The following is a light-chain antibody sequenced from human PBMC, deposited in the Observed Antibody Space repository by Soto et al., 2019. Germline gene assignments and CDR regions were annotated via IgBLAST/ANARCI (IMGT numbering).Light chain of an antibody. CDR2: GAS. CDR3: QQYKNWPIT. J-gene: IGKJ5*01. Sequence: EIVLTQSPGTLSFSPGDRATRSSRASQSVSSNLAWYQQKPGQAPRLLIYGASTRATGIPARFSGSGSGTEFTLTISSLQSEDFAVYYCQQYKNWPITFGQGTRLEIK. CDR1: QSVSSN. V-gene: IGKV3-15*01.